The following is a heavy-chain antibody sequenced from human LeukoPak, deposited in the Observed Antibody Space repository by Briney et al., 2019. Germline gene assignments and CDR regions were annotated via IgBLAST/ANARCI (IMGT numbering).Heavy chain of an antibody. CDR3: ARDPYYYGSGSYYNEWFDP. V-gene: IGHV4-4*02. D-gene: IGHD3-10*01. CDR2: IYYSGST. CDR1: GGSITSSNW. Sequence: SETLSLTCAVSGGSITSSNWWTWVRQPPGKGLEWIGEIYYSGSTNYNPSLKSRVTISVDTSKNQFSLKLSSVTAADTAVYYCARDPYYYGSGSYYNEWFDPWGQGTLVTVSS. J-gene: IGHJ5*02.